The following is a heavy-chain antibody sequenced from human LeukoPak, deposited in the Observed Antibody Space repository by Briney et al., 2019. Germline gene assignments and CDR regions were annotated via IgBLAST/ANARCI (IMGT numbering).Heavy chain of an antibody. J-gene: IGHJ6*03. CDR1: GFTFSSYG. Sequence: GGSLRLSCAASGFTFSSYGMSWVRQAPGKGLEWVSAISGSGGRTFYADSVQGRFTISRDNYKNTFNLQMNSLRPEDTAVYYCAKDRCSNGIGCLYYYMDVWGKGTTVTISS. CDR3: AKDRCSNGIGCLYYYMDV. CDR2: ISGSGGRT. D-gene: IGHD2-8*01. V-gene: IGHV3-23*01.